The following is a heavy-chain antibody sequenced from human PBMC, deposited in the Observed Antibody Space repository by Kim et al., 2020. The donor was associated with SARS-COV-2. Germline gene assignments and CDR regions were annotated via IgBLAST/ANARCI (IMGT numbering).Heavy chain of an antibody. Sequence: SETLSLTCTVSGGSISSSSYYWGWIRQPPGKGLEWIGSIYYSGSTYYNPSLKSRVTISVDTSKNQFSLKLSSVTAADTAVYYCASERYSSGWSRGGNWFDPWGQGTLVTVSS. V-gene: IGHV4-39*01. CDR1: GGSISSSSYY. J-gene: IGHJ5*02. CDR2: IYYSGST. D-gene: IGHD6-19*01. CDR3: ASERYSSGWSRGGNWFDP.